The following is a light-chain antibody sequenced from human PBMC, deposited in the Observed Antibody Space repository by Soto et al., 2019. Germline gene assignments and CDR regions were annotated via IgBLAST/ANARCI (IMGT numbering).Light chain of an antibody. J-gene: IGLJ2*01. CDR1: SSNIGSNT. V-gene: IGLV1-44*01. Sequence: QSVLTQPPSASGTPGQRVTISCSGSSSNIGSNTVNWYQQITGTAPKLLIYNDNQRPSGVPDGFSGSKSGTSGSLAISGLQSEDEGDYYCAAWDDSLNGHVVFGGGTKLTVL. CDR3: AAWDDSLNGHVV. CDR2: NDN.